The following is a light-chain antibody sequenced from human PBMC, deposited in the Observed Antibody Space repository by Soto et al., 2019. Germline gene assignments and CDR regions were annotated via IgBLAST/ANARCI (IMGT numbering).Light chain of an antibody. Sequence: EIVMTQSPATLSVSPGERATLSCRASQSVSSNLAWYQQKPGQAPRLLIYGASTRATGIPARLSGSGSGTEFTLTISSLLSEDFAVYYCQQYNNWPPAYTFGPGTKLEIK. CDR3: QQYNNWPPAYT. CDR1: QSVSSN. V-gene: IGKV3-15*01. CDR2: GAS. J-gene: IGKJ2*01.